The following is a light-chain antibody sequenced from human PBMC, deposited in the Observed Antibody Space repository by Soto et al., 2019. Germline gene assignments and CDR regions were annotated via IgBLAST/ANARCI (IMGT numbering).Light chain of an antibody. CDR3: QHYNTYPWT. J-gene: IGKJ1*01. Sequence: DIQMTQSPSTLSSSVGERAXLTCRASQSISSWLAWYQQKPGKAPNLLIHKASHLESGVPSRFSGSGSGTEFTLTISSLQPGDFATYYCQHYNTYPWTFGQGTKVDI. CDR1: QSISSW. V-gene: IGKV1-5*03. CDR2: KAS.